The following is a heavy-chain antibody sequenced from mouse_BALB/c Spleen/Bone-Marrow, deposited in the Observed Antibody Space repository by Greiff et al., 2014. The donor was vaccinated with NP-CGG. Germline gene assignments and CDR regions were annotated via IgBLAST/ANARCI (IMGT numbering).Heavy chain of an antibody. CDR1: GFTFSNYG. J-gene: IGHJ3*01. V-gene: IGHV5-6-3*01. Sequence: DVHLVESGGGLVQPGGSLKLSCAASGFTFSNYGMSWVRQTPDKRLEMIATINVNGDTTYHPDSVKGRCTISRDNVKNTLYLQMSSRKSEDEAMYDCARGYDYSSWFAYWGQGTLVTVSA. CDR2: INVNGDTT. D-gene: IGHD2-4*01. CDR3: ARGYDYSSWFAY.